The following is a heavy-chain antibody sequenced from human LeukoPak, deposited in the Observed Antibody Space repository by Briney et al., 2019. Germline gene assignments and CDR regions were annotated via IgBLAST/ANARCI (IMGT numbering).Heavy chain of an antibody. CDR3: ARSSGYDWNYYDYYYMDG. V-gene: IGHV1-2*02. CDR2: INPNSGGT. CDR1: GYTFTGYY. J-gene: IGHJ6*03. D-gene: IGHD5-12*01. Sequence: ASVKVSCKASGYTFTGYYMHWVRQAPGQGLEWMGWINPNSGGTNYAQKFQGRVTMTRDTSISTAYMELSRLRSDDTAVYYCARSSGYDWNYYDYYYMDGWGKGTTVTISS.